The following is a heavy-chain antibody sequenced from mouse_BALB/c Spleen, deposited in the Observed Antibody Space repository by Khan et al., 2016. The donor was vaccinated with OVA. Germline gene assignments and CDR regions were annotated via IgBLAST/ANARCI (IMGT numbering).Heavy chain of an antibody. J-gene: IGHJ2*01. CDR1: GFTFSNYW. CDR3: WILL. V-gene: IGHV6-6*02. Sequence: EVKLEEPGGGLVQPGGSMILSCVASGFTFSNYWMNWVPQSPEQGLAGVAEIRLKSDDYVTHYAESVKGRFTISRDDSKSSVYLQMNDLRAEDTGIYYCWILLWGQGTTLTVSS. CDR2: IRLKSDDYVT.